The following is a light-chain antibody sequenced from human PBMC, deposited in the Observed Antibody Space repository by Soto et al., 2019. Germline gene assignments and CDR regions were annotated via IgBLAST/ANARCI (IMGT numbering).Light chain of an antibody. V-gene: IGLV2-11*01. CDR2: DVS. CDR1: SSDVGGYNY. Sequence: QSALTQPRSVSGSPGQSVTISCTGTSSDVGGYNYISWYQHHPGKAPKVMIYDVSKRPSGVPDRFSGSKSGTTASLTISGLQAEDEADYYCCSYAGSYTFVFGVVTKVTV. J-gene: IGLJ1*01. CDR3: CSYAGSYTFV.